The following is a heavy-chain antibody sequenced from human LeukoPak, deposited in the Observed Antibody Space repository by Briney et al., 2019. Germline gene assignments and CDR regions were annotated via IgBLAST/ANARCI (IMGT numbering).Heavy chain of an antibody. V-gene: IGHV3-66*01. CDR2: IYSGGST. CDR3: ASPVTTNRWGFDY. CDR1: GFTFSSYE. Sequence: GGSPRLSCAASGFTFSSYEMNWVRQAPGKGLEWVSVIYSGGSTYYADSVKGRFTISRDNSKNTLYLQMNSLRAEDTAVYYCASPVTTNRWGFDYWGQGTLVTVSS. J-gene: IGHJ4*02. D-gene: IGHD1-14*01.